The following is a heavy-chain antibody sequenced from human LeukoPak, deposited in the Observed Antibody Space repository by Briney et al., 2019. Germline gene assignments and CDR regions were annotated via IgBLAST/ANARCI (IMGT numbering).Heavy chain of an antibody. J-gene: IGHJ4*02. D-gene: IGHD2-2*03. CDR1: GYTFTGYY. CDR2: INPNSGGT. V-gene: IGHV1-2*02. Sequence: ASVKVSCKASGYTFTGYYMHWVRQAPGQGLEWMGWINPNSGGTNYAQKFQGRVTLTRDTSISTANMELSRLTSDDTAVYYCARDGYCTSTSCSGVPKIWGQGTLVTVSS. CDR3: ARDGYCTSTSCSGVPKI.